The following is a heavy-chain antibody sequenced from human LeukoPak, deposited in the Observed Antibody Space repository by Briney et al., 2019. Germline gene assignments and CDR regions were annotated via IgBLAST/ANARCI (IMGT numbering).Heavy chain of an antibody. Sequence: SETLYLTCIVSGGSVSSGSYYWSWIRQPPGKGLEWIGYIYYSGSTNYNPSLKSRVTISVDTSKNQFSLKLSSVTAADTAVYYCARDAVDTAMVKGVYYYGMDVWGKGTTVTVSS. CDR1: GGSVSSGSYY. J-gene: IGHJ6*04. CDR3: ARDAVDTAMVKGVYYYGMDV. V-gene: IGHV4-61*01. D-gene: IGHD5-18*01. CDR2: IYYSGST.